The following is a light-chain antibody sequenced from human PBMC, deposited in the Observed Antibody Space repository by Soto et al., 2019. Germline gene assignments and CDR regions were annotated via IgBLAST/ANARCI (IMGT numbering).Light chain of an antibody. J-gene: IGKJ2*01. V-gene: IGKV1-5*03. Sequence: DIQMTQSPSTLSASVGDRVSITCRASQSISNWLAWYQQKPGQAPNLLIYKAASLDISVPSRFSGSGSGTEFTLTISSLQPDDFSTYYCQHYNSYPYTVGQGTKLEIK. CDR1: QSISNW. CDR2: KAA. CDR3: QHYNSYPYT.